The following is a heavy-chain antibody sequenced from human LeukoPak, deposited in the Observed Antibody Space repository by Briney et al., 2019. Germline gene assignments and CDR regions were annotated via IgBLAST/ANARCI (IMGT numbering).Heavy chain of an antibody. CDR2: IYYSGST. CDR3: ARHITIFGVVPYYFDY. V-gene: IGHV4-39*01. Sequence: SETLSLTCTVSGGSISSSSYYWGWIRQPPGKGLEWIGSIYYSGSTYYNPSLKSRVTISVDTSKNQFSLKLSSVTAADTAVYYCARHITIFGVVPYYFDYWGQGTRVTVSS. D-gene: IGHD3-3*01. CDR1: GGSISSSSYY. J-gene: IGHJ4*02.